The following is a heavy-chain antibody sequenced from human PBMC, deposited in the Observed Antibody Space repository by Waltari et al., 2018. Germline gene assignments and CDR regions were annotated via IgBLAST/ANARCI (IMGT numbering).Heavy chain of an antibody. V-gene: IGHV4-4*02. Sequence: QLQLQESGPGLVKPSGTLSLSCAVSGDSVSSTYWWSWVRQSPQKGLEWLGQVHGSGRTNYNPSFASRVTMSLDTSNNQFSLKVTSATAADTAVYYCARDRGRGLYLDTWGPGTLVTVSP. CDR3: ARDRGRGLYLDT. D-gene: IGHD2-15*01. CDR1: GDSVSSTYW. CDR2: VHGSGRT. J-gene: IGHJ5*02.